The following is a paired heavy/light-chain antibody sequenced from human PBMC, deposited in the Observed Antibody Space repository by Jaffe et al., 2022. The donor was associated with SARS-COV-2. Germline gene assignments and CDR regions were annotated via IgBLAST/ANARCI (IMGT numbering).Light chain of an antibody. CDR3: QQLNSYPPT. J-gene: IGKJ3*01. Sequence: DIQLTQSPSFLSASVGDRVTITCRASQGLSSYLAWYQQKSGKAPKLLIYAASTLESGVPSRFSGSGSGTEFTLTINSLQPEDFATYYCQQLNSYPPTFGPGTKVDIK. V-gene: IGKV1-9*01. CDR1: QGLSSY. CDR2: AAS.
Heavy chain of an antibody. CDR2: VHQGGTT. Sequence: QLQLQESGPGLVKPSETLSLTCTVSGDSITSSRYYWGWIRQPPGQGLEWIGSVHQGGTTYYNQSLHSRVTVSVSPSKKQFSLKLTSVTAADTAVYYCARHGSSDSGTYFRVVDHWGQGTLVTVSS. J-gene: IGHJ4*02. CDR3: ARHGSSDSGTYFRVVDH. D-gene: IGHD3-10*01. CDR1: GDSITSSRYY. V-gene: IGHV4-39*01.